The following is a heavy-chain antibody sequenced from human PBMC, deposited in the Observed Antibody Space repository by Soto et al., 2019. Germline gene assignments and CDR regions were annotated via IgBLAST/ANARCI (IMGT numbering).Heavy chain of an antibody. Sequence: QVELVESGGGVVHPGRSLRLSCAGSGFTFSTYGMHWVRQAPGKGLEWVAVISYDGRNKYYADFVKGRFTISRDNSRNTVSMQMNSLRVEDTALYYCAKTSSAYDECYYGMDVWGQGTTVTVSS. D-gene: IGHD6-25*01. CDR3: AKTSSAYDECYYGMDV. CDR2: ISYDGRNK. J-gene: IGHJ6*02. V-gene: IGHV3-30*18. CDR1: GFTFSTYG.